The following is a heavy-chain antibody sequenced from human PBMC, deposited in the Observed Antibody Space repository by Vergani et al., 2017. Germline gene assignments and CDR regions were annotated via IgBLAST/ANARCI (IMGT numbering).Heavy chain of an antibody. CDR1: GDSINSSTYY. CDR2: VYYTGST. V-gene: IGHV4-39*01. CDR3: ARQTEGDQYYYYLDA. J-gene: IGHJ6*03. Sequence: QLQLQESGPGLVKPSETLSLTCTVSGDSINSSTYYWGWIRQTPEKGLEWIGSVYYTGSTYYNPSLTSRVTMSIDTSKNVFSLRMTSVTAADTAVYYCARQTEGDQYYYYLDAWAKGAAVTVSS. D-gene: IGHD1-26*01.